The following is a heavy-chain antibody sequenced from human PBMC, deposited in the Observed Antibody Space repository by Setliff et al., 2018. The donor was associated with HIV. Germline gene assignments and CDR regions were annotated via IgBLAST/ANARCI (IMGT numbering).Heavy chain of an antibody. CDR2: ISSSDNTM. V-gene: IGHV3-11*01. CDR1: GFTFSDFS. Sequence: PGGSLRLSCAASGFTFSDFSMSWIRQAPGKGLEWISYISSSDNTMYYADSVKGRFTVSRDNANNLLFLQMNNLRVEDTAVYYCASFFGDYGYWGHGTQVTVSS. J-gene: IGHJ4*01. D-gene: IGHD3-10*01. CDR3: ASFFGDYGY.